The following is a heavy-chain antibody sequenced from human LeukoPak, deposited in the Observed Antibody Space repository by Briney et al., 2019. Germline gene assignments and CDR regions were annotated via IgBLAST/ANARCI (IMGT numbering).Heavy chain of an antibody. CDR2: IRYDGSNK. D-gene: IGHD3-10*01. J-gene: IGHJ4*02. CDR3: ARRAAGSPPDY. V-gene: IGHV3-30*02. CDR1: GFTFSSYG. Sequence: GGSLRLSCAASGFTFSSYGMHWVRQAPGKGLEWVAFIRYDGSNKYYADSVQGRFTISRDNSKNTLYLQMNSLRAEDTAVYYCARRAAGSPPDYWGQGTLVTVSS.